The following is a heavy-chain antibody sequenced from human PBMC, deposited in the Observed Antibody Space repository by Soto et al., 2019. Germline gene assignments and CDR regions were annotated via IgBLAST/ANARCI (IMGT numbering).Heavy chain of an antibody. CDR3: ARTSIAARNFGY. CDR2: IYHSGST. Sequence: PSETLSLTCAVSSGSICSSNWWSWVRQPPGKGLEWIGEIYHSGSTNYNPSLKSRVTISVDKSKNQFSLKLSSETAADTAVYYCARTSIAARNFGYWGQGTLVTVSS. V-gene: IGHV4-4*02. D-gene: IGHD6-6*01. J-gene: IGHJ4*02. CDR1: SGSICSSNW.